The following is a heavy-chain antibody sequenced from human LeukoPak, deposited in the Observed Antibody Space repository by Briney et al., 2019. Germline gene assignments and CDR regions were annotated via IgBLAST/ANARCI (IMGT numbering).Heavy chain of an antibody. CDR3: TTLRGVY. Sequence: GGSLRLSCAASGFTFSNAWMTWVRQAPGKGLEWVDRIETETDGGTADYAAPVKGRFSISRDDSKNTLYLQMNSLKTEDTAMYYCTTLRGVYWGQGTLVTVSS. D-gene: IGHD3-10*01. CDR2: IETETDGGTA. J-gene: IGHJ4*02. V-gene: IGHV3-15*04. CDR1: GFTFSNAW.